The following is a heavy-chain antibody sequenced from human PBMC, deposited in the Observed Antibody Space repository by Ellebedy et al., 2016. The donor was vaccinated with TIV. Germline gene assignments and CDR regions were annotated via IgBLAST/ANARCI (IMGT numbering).Heavy chain of an antibody. CDR1: GASISSFF. D-gene: IGHD3-10*01. J-gene: IGHJ4*02. CDR2: FYTNGNT. V-gene: IGHV4-4*07. Sequence: MPSETLSLTCKVSGASISSFFWSWIRHPAGKGLEWLGRFYTNGNTNYNPSFESRVTMSGDRSKNEFSLTLTSVTAADTAVYYCVRDGNRWELIDDWGQGTLVIVSS. CDR3: VRDGNRWELIDD.